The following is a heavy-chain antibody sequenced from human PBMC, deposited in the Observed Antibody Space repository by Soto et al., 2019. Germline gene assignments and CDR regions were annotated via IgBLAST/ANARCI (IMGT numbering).Heavy chain of an antibody. CDR2: INAGNGNT. V-gene: IGHV1-3*01. Sequence: ASVKVSCKASGYTFTSYAMHWVRQAPGQRLEWMGWINAGNGNTKYSQKFQGRVTITRDTSASTAYMELSSLRSEDTAVYYCARDGGYYDFWSGPETYGMDVWGQGTTVTVS. CDR1: GYTFTSYA. J-gene: IGHJ6*02. CDR3: ARDGGYYDFWSGPETYGMDV. D-gene: IGHD3-3*01.